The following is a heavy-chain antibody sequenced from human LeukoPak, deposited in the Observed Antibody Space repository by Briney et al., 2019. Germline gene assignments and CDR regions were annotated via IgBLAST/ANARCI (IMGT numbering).Heavy chain of an antibody. CDR2: ISAYNGNT. Sequence: ASVKVSCKASGYTFTSYGISWVLQAPGQGLEWMGWISAYNGNTNYAQKLQGRVTMTTDTSTSTAYMELRSLRSDDTAVYYCARDARIAVAGTLPFDYWGQGTLVTVSS. J-gene: IGHJ4*02. CDR3: ARDARIAVAGTLPFDY. CDR1: GYTFTSYG. D-gene: IGHD6-19*01. V-gene: IGHV1-18*01.